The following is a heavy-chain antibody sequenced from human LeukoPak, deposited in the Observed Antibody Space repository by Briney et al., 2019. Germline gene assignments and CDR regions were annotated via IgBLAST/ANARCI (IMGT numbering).Heavy chain of an antibody. CDR3: ARYGRSSLRPGYYYYMDV. Sequence: SETLSLTCTDSGGSINNYNWRWVRQTPGEGMGDVGHIYYNGVTNYNPSLKSRVTMSVDTSKNQFSLKLSSVTAADTAVYYCARYGRSSLRPGYYYYMDVWGKGTTVTVSS. D-gene: IGHD2-8*01. CDR2: IYYNGVT. J-gene: IGHJ6*03. V-gene: IGHV4-59*01. CDR1: GGSINNYN.